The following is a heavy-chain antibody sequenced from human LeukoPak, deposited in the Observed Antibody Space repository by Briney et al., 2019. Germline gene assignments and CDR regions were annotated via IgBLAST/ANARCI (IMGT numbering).Heavy chain of an antibody. CDR2: ISSSGSTI. CDR3: ARDRHGDSSSWDY. Sequence: KSGGSLRLSCAASGFTFSDYYMSWIRQAPGKGLEWVSYISSSGSTIYYADSVKGRFTISRDNAKNSLYLQMNSLRAEDTAVYYCARDRHGDSSSWDYWGQGTLVTVSS. V-gene: IGHV3-11*04. J-gene: IGHJ4*02. CDR1: GFTFSDYY. D-gene: IGHD6-13*01.